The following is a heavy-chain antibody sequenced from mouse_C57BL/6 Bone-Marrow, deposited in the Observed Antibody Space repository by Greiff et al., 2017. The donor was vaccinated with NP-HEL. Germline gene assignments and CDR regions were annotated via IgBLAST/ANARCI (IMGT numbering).Heavy chain of an antibody. D-gene: IGHD1-1*01. CDR2: IWRGGST. J-gene: IGHJ4*01. CDR1: GFSFTSYG. V-gene: IGHV2-5*01. Sequence: QVQLKESGPGLVQPSQCLSITCTVSGFSFTSYGVHWVRQSPGKGLEWLGVIWRGGSTDYNAAYMSRLSSTKDNTKSQVFFKMNSLQDDDTAIYYCATPVAATCGDDMGGWGKGTSVTAAS. CDR3: ATPVAATCGDDMGG.